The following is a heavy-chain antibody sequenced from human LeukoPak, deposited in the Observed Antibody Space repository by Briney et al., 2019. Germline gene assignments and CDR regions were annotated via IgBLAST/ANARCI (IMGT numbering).Heavy chain of an antibody. D-gene: IGHD3-22*01. CDR2: INHSGST. J-gene: IGHJ4*02. Sequence: SETLSLTCAVYGGSFSGYYWSGIRQPPGKGLEWNGEINHSGSTNYNPSLKSRVTISVDTSKNQFSLKLSSVTAADTAVYYCARGSGYYPTRWGQGTLVTVSS. V-gene: IGHV4-34*01. CDR3: ARGSGYYPTR. CDR1: GGSFSGYY.